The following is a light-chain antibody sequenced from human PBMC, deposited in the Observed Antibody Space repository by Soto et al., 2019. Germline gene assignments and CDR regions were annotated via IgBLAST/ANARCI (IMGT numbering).Light chain of an antibody. V-gene: IGKV1-39*01. CDR1: QSISSY. J-gene: IGKJ1*01. Sequence: DIQMTQSPSSLSASVGDRVTITCRASQSISSYLNWYQHKPGKAPKLLIYAASSLQTGVPSRFSGSRSGTDFALTISSLQRDDFATYYCQHTDSFPRTFCQGTKVEMK. CDR2: AAS. CDR3: QHTDSFPRT.